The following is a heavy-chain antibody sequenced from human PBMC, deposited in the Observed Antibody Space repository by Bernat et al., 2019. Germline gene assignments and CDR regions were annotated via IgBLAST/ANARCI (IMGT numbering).Heavy chain of an antibody. J-gene: IGHJ4*02. CDR3: ARTSRRGYYDSSGYYYFDY. D-gene: IGHD3-22*01. CDR1: GGSISSSNW. V-gene: IGHV4-4*02. CDR2: IYHSGST. Sequence: QVQLQESGPGLVKPSGTLSLTCAVSGGSISSSNWWSWVRQPPGKGLEWIGEIYHSGSTNYNPSLKSRVTISVDQSKTQFSLKLRSVTAADTAVYYCARTSRRGYYDSSGYYYFDYWGQGTLVTVSS.